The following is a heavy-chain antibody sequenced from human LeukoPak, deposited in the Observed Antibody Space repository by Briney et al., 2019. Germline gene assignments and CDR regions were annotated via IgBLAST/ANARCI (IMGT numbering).Heavy chain of an antibody. CDR2: IIPIFGTA. V-gene: IGHV1-69*13. Sequence: SVKVSCKASGGTFSSYAISWVRQAPGQGLEWMGGIIPIFGTANYAQRFQGRVTITADESTSTAYMELSGLRSEDTAVYYCAGGPYYYDSSGYNVFDYWGQGTLVTVSS. CDR3: AGGPYYYDSSGYNVFDY. D-gene: IGHD3-22*01. CDR1: GGTFSSYA. J-gene: IGHJ4*02.